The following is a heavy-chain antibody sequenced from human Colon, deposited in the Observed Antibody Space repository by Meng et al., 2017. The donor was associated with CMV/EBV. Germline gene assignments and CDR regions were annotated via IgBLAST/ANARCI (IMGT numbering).Heavy chain of an antibody. D-gene: IGHD1-14*01. CDR3: ARGLGTPT. Sequence: GESLKISCAASGFNFGSYYMIWVRQAPGKGLEWVANIRQDGSERYYVDSVKGRFTISRDNAKHSLYLQMDDLRVEDTAVYYCARGLGTPTWGQGTLAPSPQ. J-gene: IGHJ4*02. CDR2: IRQDGSER. CDR1: GFNFGSYY. V-gene: IGHV3-7*01.